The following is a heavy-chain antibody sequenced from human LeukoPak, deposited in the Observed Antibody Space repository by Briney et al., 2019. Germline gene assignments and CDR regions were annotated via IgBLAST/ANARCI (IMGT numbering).Heavy chain of an antibody. V-gene: IGHV1-2*02. J-gene: IGHJ6*02. Sequence: ASVKVSRKASGYTFTGYYMHWVRQAPGQGLEWMGWINPNSGGTNYAQKFQGRVTMTMDTSISTAYMELSRLRSDDTAVYYCARAERNDYGDYGRGMDVWGQGTTVTVSS. CDR1: GYTFTGYY. CDR3: ARAERNDYGDYGRGMDV. CDR2: INPNSGGT. D-gene: IGHD4-17*01.